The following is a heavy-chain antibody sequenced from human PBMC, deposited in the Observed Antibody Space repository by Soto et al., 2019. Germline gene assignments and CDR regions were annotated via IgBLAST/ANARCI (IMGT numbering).Heavy chain of an antibody. CDR1: GVSFSGYY. V-gene: IGHV4-34*01. Sequence: SETLSLTCAVYGVSFSGYYWSWIRQPPGKGLEWIGEINHSGSTNYNMSLKSRVTISVDTSKNQFSLKLSSVTAADTAVYYCARHRGEMVRGVMDYWGQGTLVTVSS. D-gene: IGHD3-10*01. J-gene: IGHJ4*02. CDR2: INHSGST. CDR3: ARHRGEMVRGVMDY.